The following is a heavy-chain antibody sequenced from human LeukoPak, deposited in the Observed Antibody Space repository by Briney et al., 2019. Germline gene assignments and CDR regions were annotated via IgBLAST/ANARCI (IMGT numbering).Heavy chain of an antibody. D-gene: IGHD2-15*01. CDR3: ARDLGSVVVVAALDY. Sequence: ASVKVSCKASGYTFTSYYMHWVRQAPGQGLEWMGIINPSGGSTSYAQKFQGRATMTRDTSTSTVYMELSSLRSEDTAVYYCARDLGSVVVVAALDYWGQGTLVTVSS. V-gene: IGHV1-46*01. J-gene: IGHJ4*02. CDR1: GYTFTSYY. CDR2: INPSGGST.